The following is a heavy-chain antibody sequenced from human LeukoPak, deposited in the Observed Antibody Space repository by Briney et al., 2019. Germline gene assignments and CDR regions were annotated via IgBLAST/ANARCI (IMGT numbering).Heavy chain of an antibody. J-gene: IGHJ4*02. CDR2: ISYDGSNK. D-gene: IGHD2-15*01. V-gene: IGHV3-30*04. CDR1: GFTFSSYA. CDR3: ARAKGVYCSGGSCYSSPFDY. Sequence: GGSLRLSCAASGFTFSSYAMHWVRQAPGKGLEWVAVISYDGSNKYYADSVKGRFTISRDNSKNTLYLQMNSLRAEGTAVYYCARAKGVYCSGGSCYSSPFDYWGQGTLVTVSS.